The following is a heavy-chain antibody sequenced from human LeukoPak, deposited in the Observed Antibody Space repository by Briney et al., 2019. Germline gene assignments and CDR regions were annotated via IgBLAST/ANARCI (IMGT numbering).Heavy chain of an antibody. Sequence: PSETLSLTCAVSGGSISSGGYSWSWIRQPPGTGLEWIGYIYYSGSTYYNPSLKSRVTISVDTSKNQFSLKLSSVTAADAAVYYCAREVYSSSWYNYVFDYWGQGTLVTVSS. D-gene: IGHD6-13*01. V-gene: IGHV4-30-4*07. CDR2: IYYSGST. J-gene: IGHJ4*02. CDR3: AREVYSSSWYNYVFDY. CDR1: GGSISSGGYS.